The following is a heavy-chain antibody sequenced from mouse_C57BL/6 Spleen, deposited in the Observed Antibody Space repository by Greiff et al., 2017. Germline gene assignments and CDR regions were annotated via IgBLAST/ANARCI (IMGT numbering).Heavy chain of an antibody. D-gene: IGHD2-2*01. CDR3: ARRMEAWLRRGGWYSDV. CDR1: GYTFTSYW. Sequence: QVQLQQPGAELVMPGASVKLSCKASGYTFTSYWMHWVKQRPGQGLEWIGEIDPSDSYTNYNQKFKGKSTLTVDKSSSTAYMQLSSLTSEDSAVYYCARRMEAWLRRGGWYSDVWGTGTTVTVSS. J-gene: IGHJ1*03. CDR2: IDPSDSYT. V-gene: IGHV1-69*01.